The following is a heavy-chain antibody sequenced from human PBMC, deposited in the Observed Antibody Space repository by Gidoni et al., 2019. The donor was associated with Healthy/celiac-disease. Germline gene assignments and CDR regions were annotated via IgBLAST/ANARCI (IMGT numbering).Heavy chain of an antibody. CDR3: ARGGGTTGRARKTYYYYGMDV. J-gene: IGHJ6*02. Sequence: EVQLVQTGAEVKKPGESLKISCKGSGYSFTSYWIGWVRQMPGKGLEWMGISYPGDSDTRYSPSFQGQVTISADKSISTAYLQWSSLKASDTAMYYCARGGGTTGRARKTYYYYGMDVWGQGTTVTVSS. CDR2: SYPGDSDT. D-gene: IGHD1-1*01. V-gene: IGHV5-51*01. CDR1: GYSFTSYW.